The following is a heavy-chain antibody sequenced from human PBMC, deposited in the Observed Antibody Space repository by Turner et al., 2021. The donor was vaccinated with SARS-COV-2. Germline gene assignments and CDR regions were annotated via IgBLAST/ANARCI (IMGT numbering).Heavy chain of an antibody. CDR3: AREPPFCGGDCYFDY. V-gene: IGHV3-30*03. CDR1: GFTFSSYG. J-gene: IGHJ4*02. D-gene: IGHD2-21*02. CDR2: TSYDGSNK. Sequence: QVQLVESGGGVVQPGRSLRLSCAASGFTFSSYGMHWVRQAPGKGLEWVAVTSYDGSNKYYADSVKGRFTISRDNSKNTLYLQMNSLRAEDTAVYYCAREPPFCGGDCYFDYWGQGTLVTVS.